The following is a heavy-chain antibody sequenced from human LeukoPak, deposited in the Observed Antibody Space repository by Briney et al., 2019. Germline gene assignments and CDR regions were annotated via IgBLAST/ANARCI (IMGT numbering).Heavy chain of an antibody. Sequence: ASVKVSCKASGYTFTGYYMHWVRQAPGQGLEWMGWINPNSGGTNYAQKFQGRVTMTRDTSISTAYMELSRLRSDDTAVYYCARTGYDSSGHQTHFDYWGQGTLVTVSS. CDR2: INPNSGGT. CDR3: ARTGYDSSGHQTHFDY. V-gene: IGHV1-2*02. CDR1: GYTFTGYY. J-gene: IGHJ4*02. D-gene: IGHD3-22*01.